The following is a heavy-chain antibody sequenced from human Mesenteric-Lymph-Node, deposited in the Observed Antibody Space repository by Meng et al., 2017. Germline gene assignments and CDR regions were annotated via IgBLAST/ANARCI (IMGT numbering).Heavy chain of an antibody. CDR2: ISSSSSYI. J-gene: IGHJ6*02. Sequence: GESLKISCAASGFTFSSYSMNWVRQAPGKGLEWVSSISSSSSYIYYADSVKGRFTISRDNAKNSLYLQMNSLGAEDTATYYCARDVGSCNSISCYIYYGLDVWGHGTTVTVSS. CDR3: ARDVGSCNSISCYIYYGLDV. CDR1: GFTFSSYS. V-gene: IGHV3-21*01. D-gene: IGHD2/OR15-2a*01.